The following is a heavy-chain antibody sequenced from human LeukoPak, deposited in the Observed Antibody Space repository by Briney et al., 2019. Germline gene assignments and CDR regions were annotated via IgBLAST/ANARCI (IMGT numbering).Heavy chain of an antibody. Sequence: ASVNVSCKASGYTFTGYHIHWVRQAPGQGLEWMEWINPNSGGTNYAQKFQGRVTMTRDTSINTVYMELSRLRSDDTAVYYCARQDRVSPSFPNNWFDPWGQGTLVTVSS. CDR2: INPNSGGT. CDR1: GYTFTGYH. J-gene: IGHJ5*02. D-gene: IGHD2-2*01. V-gene: IGHV1-2*02. CDR3: ARQDRVSPSFPNNWFDP.